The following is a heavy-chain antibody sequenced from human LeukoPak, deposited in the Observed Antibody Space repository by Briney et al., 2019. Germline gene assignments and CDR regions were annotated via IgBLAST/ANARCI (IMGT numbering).Heavy chain of an antibody. CDR2: INSDGSGT. CDR1: RFTFSIYW. D-gene: IGHD1-26*01. V-gene: IGHV3-74*01. CDR3: ARGIVGATDS. Sequence: PGGSLTLSCAASRFTFSIYWMNWVRQAPGKGLVWVSHINSDGSGTGYADSVKGRFTISRDNAKNTLYLQMNSLGAEDTAVYYCARGIVGATDSWGQGTLVTVSS. J-gene: IGHJ4*02.